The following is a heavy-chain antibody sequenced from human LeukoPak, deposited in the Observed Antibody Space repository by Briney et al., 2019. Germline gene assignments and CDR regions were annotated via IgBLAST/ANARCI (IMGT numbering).Heavy chain of an antibody. V-gene: IGHV4-39*01. J-gene: IGHJ6*02. D-gene: IGHD2-2*01. Sequence: SETLSLTCTVSGGSISSSSYYWGWIRQPPGKGLEWIGSIYYSGSTYYNPSLKSRVTISVDTSKNQFSLKLSSVTAADTAVYYCARHEDCSSTSCYAYYYYGMDVWGQGTTVTVSS. CDR1: GGSISSSSYY. CDR2: IYYSGST. CDR3: ARHEDCSSTSCYAYYYYGMDV.